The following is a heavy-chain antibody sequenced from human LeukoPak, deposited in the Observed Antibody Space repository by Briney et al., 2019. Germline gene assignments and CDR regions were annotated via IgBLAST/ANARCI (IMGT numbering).Heavy chain of an antibody. V-gene: IGHV3-7*01. Sequence: GGSLRLSCAASGFTFSSHWMSWVRQAPGKGLEWVANIKKDGSEKYYVDAVKGRFTISRDNAKTSLYLQMNSLRAEDTAVYYCAKDLDYYGSGSAFDYWGQGTLVTVSS. CDR1: GFTFSSHW. CDR2: IKKDGSEK. CDR3: AKDLDYYGSGSAFDY. D-gene: IGHD3-10*01. J-gene: IGHJ4*02.